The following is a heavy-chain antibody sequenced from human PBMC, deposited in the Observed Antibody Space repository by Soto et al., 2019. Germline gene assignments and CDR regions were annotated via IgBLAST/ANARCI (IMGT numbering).Heavy chain of an antibody. Sequence: ASVKVSCKASGYTYTGYYMHWVRQAPGQGLEWMGWINPNSGGTNYAQKFQGRVTMTRNTSISTAYMELSSLRSEDTAVYYCARILSGYCSGGSCYFDAFDIWGQGTMVTVSS. CDR3: ARILSGYCSGGSCYFDAFDI. CDR2: INPNSGGT. V-gene: IGHV1-2*02. J-gene: IGHJ3*02. CDR1: GYTYTGYY. D-gene: IGHD2-15*01.